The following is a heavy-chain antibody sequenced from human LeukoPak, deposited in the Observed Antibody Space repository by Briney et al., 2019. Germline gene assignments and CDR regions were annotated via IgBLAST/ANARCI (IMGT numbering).Heavy chain of an antibody. J-gene: IGHJ4*02. CDR1: GGSISAYY. CDR2: IHYSGTT. CDR3: ARAAGVAVGGSHYYFDS. D-gene: IGHD6-19*01. V-gene: IGHV4-59*01. Sequence: SETLSLTCTVSGGSISAYYRSWTRQPPGKGLEWIGYIHYSGTTNYYPSLKSRVTIALDTSKNQFSLKLNSVTAADTAVYYCARAAGVAVGGSHYYFDSWGQGTLVTVSS.